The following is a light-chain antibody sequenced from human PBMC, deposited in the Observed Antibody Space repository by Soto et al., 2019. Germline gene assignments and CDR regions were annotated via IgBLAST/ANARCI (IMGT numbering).Light chain of an antibody. CDR2: DAS. V-gene: IGKV1-5*01. J-gene: IGKJ3*01. Sequence: DILMTQSPSTLSASVGDRVTITCLASHSISSWLAWYQQKPGQAPKLLIYDASTLESGVPSGFSGSGSGTEFTLTISSLQPDDFATYYCQHYNSFFGPETKVYIK. CDR3: QHYNSF. CDR1: HSISSW.